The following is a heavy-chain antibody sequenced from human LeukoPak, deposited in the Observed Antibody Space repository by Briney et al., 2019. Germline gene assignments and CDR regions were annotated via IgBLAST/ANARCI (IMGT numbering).Heavy chain of an antibody. CDR2: IYTSGST. Sequence: PSETLSLTCTVSGGSISPYYWSWIRQPAGKGLEWIGRIYTSGSTNYNPSLKSRVTMSVDKSKNQFSLKLTSVTSADTAVYSCARLLDNDISGDTDTFDVWGQGTTDIVSS. CDR3: ARLLDNDISGDTDTFDV. CDR1: GGSISPYY. D-gene: IGHD3-22*01. J-gene: IGHJ3*01. V-gene: IGHV4-4*07.